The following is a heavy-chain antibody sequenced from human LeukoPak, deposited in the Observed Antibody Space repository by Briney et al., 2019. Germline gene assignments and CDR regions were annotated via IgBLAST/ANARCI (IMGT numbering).Heavy chain of an antibody. Sequence: TGGSLRLSCAASGFTFSIYAMSWVRQAPGKGLEWVSAISASGGSTYYADSVKGRFTISRDNSKNTLYLQMNSLRAEDTAVYHCAKNGEAYCSSTSCYCDYWGQGTLVTVSS. D-gene: IGHD2-2*01. CDR1: GFTFSIYA. CDR3: AKNGEAYCSSTSCYCDY. V-gene: IGHV3-23*01. J-gene: IGHJ4*02. CDR2: ISASGGST.